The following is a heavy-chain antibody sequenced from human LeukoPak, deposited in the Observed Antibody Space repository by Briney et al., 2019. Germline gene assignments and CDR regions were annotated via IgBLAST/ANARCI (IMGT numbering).Heavy chain of an antibody. D-gene: IGHD6-19*01. V-gene: IGHV4-59*01. CDR2: IYYSGST. J-gene: IGHJ5*02. CDR3: VRAHSSGWPHMFDP. CDR1: GGSISTYS. Sequence: KPSETLSLTCTVSGGSISTYSWTWIRQPPGKGLEWIGNIYYSGSTNYNPSLMSRVTISIDTSKNQFSLKVSSVTAADTAVYYCVRAHSSGWPHMFDPWGQGTLVTVPS.